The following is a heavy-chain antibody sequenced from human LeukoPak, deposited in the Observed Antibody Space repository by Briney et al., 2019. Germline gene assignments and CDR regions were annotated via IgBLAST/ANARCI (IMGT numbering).Heavy chain of an antibody. D-gene: IGHD1-26*01. V-gene: IGHV4-59*08. CDR1: GGSISSYY. J-gene: IGHJ5*02. Sequence: SETLSLTCTVSGGSISSYYWSWIRQPPGKGLEWIGYIYYSGSTNYNPSLKSRVTISVDTSKNQFSLKLSSVTAADTAVYYCARRYSGIFEPWGQGTLVTVSS. CDR3: ARRYSGIFEP. CDR2: IYYSGST.